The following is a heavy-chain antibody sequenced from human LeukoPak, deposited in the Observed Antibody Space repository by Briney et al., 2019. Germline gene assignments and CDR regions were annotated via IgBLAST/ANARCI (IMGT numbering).Heavy chain of an antibody. Sequence: GVSVKVSCKASGYTFTSHGLSWARQAPGQGLEWMGWISLSSGDTNYAQEFQERISMTRDTSTSTAYMELRSLRSDDTAVYYCARDTGTTPDYWGQGTLVTVSS. CDR2: ISLSSGDT. V-gene: IGHV1-18*04. J-gene: IGHJ4*02. D-gene: IGHD1-1*01. CDR3: ARDTGTTPDY. CDR1: GYTFTSHG.